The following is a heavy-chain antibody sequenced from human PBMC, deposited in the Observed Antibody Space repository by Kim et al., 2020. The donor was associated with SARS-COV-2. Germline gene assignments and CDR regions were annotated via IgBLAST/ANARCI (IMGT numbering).Heavy chain of an antibody. CDR2: IDPSDSYT. V-gene: IGHV5-10-1*01. CDR1: GYSFTSYW. CDR3: AIGSPADYYYYGMDV. J-gene: IGHJ6*02. D-gene: IGHD6-13*01. Sequence: GESLKISCKGSGYSFTSYWISWVRQMPGKGLEWMGRIDPSDSYTNYSPSFQGHVTISADKSISTAYLQWSSLKASDTAMYYCAIGSPADYYYYGMDVWGQGTTVTVSS.